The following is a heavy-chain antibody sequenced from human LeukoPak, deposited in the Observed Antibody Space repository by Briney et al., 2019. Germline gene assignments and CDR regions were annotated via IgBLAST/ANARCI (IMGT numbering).Heavy chain of an antibody. CDR3: AREDSSGWYWYFDY. CDR1: GGSISSGGYS. CDR2: IYHSGST. D-gene: IGHD6-19*01. Sequence: ASQTLSLTCAVSGGSISSGGYSWSRIRQPPGKGLEWIGYIYHSGSTYYNPSLKSRVTISVDRSKNQFSLKLSSVTAADTAVYYCAREDSSGWYWYFDYWGQGTLVTVSS. V-gene: IGHV4-30-2*01. J-gene: IGHJ4*02.